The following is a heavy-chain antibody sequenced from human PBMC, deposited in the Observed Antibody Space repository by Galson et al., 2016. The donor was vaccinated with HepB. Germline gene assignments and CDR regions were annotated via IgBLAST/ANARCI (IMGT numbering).Heavy chain of an antibody. D-gene: IGHD1-26*01. CDR1: GFTFSSFG. V-gene: IGHV3-48*02. CDR3: ARDLATRMDV. CDR2: XTTSSNTI. J-gene: IGHJ6*02. Sequence: SLRLSCAASGFTFSSFGMNWVRQAXXKGLXXVSXXTTSSNTIYYADSVKGRFTISRDNAKNSLYLQMNSLRDEDTAVYYCARDLATRMDVWGQGTTVTVSS.